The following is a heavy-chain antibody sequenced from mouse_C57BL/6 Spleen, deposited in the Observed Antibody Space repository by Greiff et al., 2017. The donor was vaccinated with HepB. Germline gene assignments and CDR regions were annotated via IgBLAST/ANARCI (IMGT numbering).Heavy chain of an antibody. CDR1: GYTFTDYN. V-gene: IGHV1-18*01. CDR2: INPNNGGT. Sequence: EVQGVESGPELVKPGASVKIPCKASGYTFTDYNMDWVKQSHGKSLEWIGDINPNNGGTIYNQKFKGKATLTVDKSSSTAYMELRSLTSEDTAVYYCARLLRSYFDYWGQGTTLTVSS. CDR3: ARLLRSYFDY. J-gene: IGHJ2*01. D-gene: IGHD1-1*01.